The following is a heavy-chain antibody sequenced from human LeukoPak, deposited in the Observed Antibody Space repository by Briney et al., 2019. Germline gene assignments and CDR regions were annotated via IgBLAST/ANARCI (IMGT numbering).Heavy chain of an antibody. CDR2: INHSGST. Sequence: SETLSLTCAVSGGSFSGYYLSWIRQPPGKGLEWVGEINHSGSTNYNPSLKSRVTISLDTSKNQFTRKRSSVTAADTGVYYCAGDRVRWFDPWGQGTLVTVSS. CDR1: GGSFSGYY. J-gene: IGHJ5*02. V-gene: IGHV4-34*01. D-gene: IGHD3-10*01. CDR3: AGDRVRWFDP.